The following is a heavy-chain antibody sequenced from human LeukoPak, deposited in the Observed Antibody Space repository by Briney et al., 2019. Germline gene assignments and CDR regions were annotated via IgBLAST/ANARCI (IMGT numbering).Heavy chain of an antibody. CDR2: IYYSGST. CDR3: ARERIRGSGSYYNSIDY. Sequence: SQTLSLTCTVSGGSISSGDYYWSWIRQPPGKGLEGIGYIYYSGSTYYNPSLKSRVTISVDTSKNQFSLKLSSVTAADTAVYYCARERIRGSGSYYNSIDYWGQGTLVTVSS. J-gene: IGHJ4*02. V-gene: IGHV4-30-4*08. CDR1: GGSISSGDYY. D-gene: IGHD3-10*01.